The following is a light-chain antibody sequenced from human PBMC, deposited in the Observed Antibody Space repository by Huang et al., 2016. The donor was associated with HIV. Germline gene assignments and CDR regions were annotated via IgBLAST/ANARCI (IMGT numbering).Light chain of an antibody. CDR1: HGIRND. CDR2: AAS. Sequence: AIQMTQSPSSLSASVGDRVTITCRASHGIRNDLSWYQQKPGKAPKLLIYAASTLQTGVPSRFSGGGSGTDFTLTISSLQPEDFATYYCLQDHGYPRTFGQGTKVEIK. CDR3: LQDHGYPRT. V-gene: IGKV1-6*01. J-gene: IGKJ1*01.